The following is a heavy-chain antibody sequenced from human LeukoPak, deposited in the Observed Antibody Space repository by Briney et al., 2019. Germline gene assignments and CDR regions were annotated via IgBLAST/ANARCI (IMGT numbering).Heavy chain of an antibody. CDR2: IYTSGST. D-gene: IGHD3-10*01. V-gene: IGHV4-4*07. CDR1: GGSISSYY. J-gene: IGHJ5*02. CDR3: ARDKRMVRGVIIHNWFDP. Sequence: SETLSLTCTVSGGSISSYYWSWIRQPAGKGLEWIGRIYTSGSTNYNPSLKSRVTMSVDTSKNQFSLKLSSVTAADTAVYYYARDKRMVRGVIIHNWFDPWGQGTLVTVSS.